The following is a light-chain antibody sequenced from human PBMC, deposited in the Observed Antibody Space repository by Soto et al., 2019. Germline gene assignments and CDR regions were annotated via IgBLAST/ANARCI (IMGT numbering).Light chain of an antibody. Sequence: DIVMTQSPDSLAVSLGERATIDCKSSQSVLYTSNNKNYLAWYQQKAGQPPKLLVYWASTRESGVPDRFSGSGSGTDFTLTINNLQAEDVAVYSCQQYYSPPFTFGPGTRVDIK. CDR3: QQYYSPPFT. CDR1: QSVLYTSNNKNY. J-gene: IGKJ3*01. CDR2: WAS. V-gene: IGKV4-1*01.